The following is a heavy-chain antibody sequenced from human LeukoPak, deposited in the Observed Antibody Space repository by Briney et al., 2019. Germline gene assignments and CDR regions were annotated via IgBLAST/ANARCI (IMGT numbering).Heavy chain of an antibody. CDR2: IYYSGST. D-gene: IGHD3-3*01. CDR3: ARGVSRGHYDFWSGYPASALQDI. CDR1: GGSISSGDYY. V-gene: IGHV4-30-4*01. J-gene: IGHJ3*02. Sequence: SQTLSLTCTVSGGSISSGDYYWSWIRQPPGKGLEWIGYIYYSGSTYYNPSLKSRITISVDTSKNQFSLKPSSVTAADTAVYYCARGVSRGHYDFWSGYPASALQDIWGQGTMVTVSS.